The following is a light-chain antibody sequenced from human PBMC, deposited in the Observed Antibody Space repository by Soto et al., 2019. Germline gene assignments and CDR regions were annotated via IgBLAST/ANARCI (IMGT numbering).Light chain of an antibody. V-gene: IGKV3-11*01. Sequence: EIVLTHSPHTLSLCLGGRATLSSAASQSVSSYLAWYQQKPGQAPRLLIYDASNRATGIPARFSGSGSGTDFTLTISSLEPEDFAVYYCQQRSNWPLTFGGGTKVDIK. CDR3: QQRSNWPLT. J-gene: IGKJ4*01. CDR2: DAS. CDR1: QSVSSY.